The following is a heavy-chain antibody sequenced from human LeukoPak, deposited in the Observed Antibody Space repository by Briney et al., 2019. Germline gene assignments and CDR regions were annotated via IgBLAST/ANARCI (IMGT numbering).Heavy chain of an antibody. D-gene: IGHD3-22*01. Sequence: GGSLRLSCVASGFTFSRYGMHWVRQAPGKGLEWVAIIWYDGSNKYYADSVKGRFTISRDTSKNTLYLQMDCLRAEDTAVYYCASGDTTGYSGDAFNIWGQGTMVTVSS. J-gene: IGHJ3*02. V-gene: IGHV3-33*03. CDR3: ASGDTTGYSGDAFNI. CDR1: GFTFSRYG. CDR2: IWYDGSNK.